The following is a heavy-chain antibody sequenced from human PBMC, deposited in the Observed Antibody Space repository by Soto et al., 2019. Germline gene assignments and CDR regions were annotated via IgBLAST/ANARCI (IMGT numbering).Heavy chain of an antibody. D-gene: IGHD4-4*01. Sequence: PGGSLRLSCAASGFTFSSDCMHWVRQAAGKGLVWVSRINMDGSSTNYADSVKGRFTISRDNAKNTLYLQMNSLRADDTAVYYCARGPRGLYGNDYWGQGALVTVSS. V-gene: IGHV3-74*01. CDR3: ARGPRGLYGNDY. CDR1: GFTFSSDC. CDR2: INMDGSST. J-gene: IGHJ4*02.